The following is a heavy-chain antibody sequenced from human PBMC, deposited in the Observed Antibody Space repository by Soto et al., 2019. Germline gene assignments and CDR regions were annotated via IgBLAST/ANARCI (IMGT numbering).Heavy chain of an antibody. CDR1: GYTFTSYA. D-gene: IGHD6-19*01. J-gene: IGHJ6*02. CDR2: INAGDGNT. CDR3: ARTKYSSGWYTNYYYYGMDV. Sequence: GASVKVSCKASGYTFTSYAMHWVRQAPGQRLEWMGWINAGDGNTKYSQKFQGRVTITRDTSASTAYMELSSLRSEDTAVYYCARTKYSSGWYTNYYYYGMDVWGQGTTVTVS. V-gene: IGHV1-3*01.